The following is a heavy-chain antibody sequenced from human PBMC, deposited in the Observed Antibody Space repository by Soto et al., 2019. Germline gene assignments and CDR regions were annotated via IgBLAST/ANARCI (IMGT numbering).Heavy chain of an antibody. CDR1: GFTFSSFA. CDR2: ISYDGSEK. D-gene: IGHD3-16*02. CDR3: AKALGELSPESYDY. V-gene: IGHV3-30*18. J-gene: IGHJ4*02. Sequence: QVQLVESGGGVVQPGRSRTLSCAASGFTFSSFAMHWVRQAPGKGLEWVAVISYDGSEKSYADSVKGRFIISRDNSKNTLILQMNSLRVDDTAVYYCAKALGELSPESYDYWGQGTLITVSS.